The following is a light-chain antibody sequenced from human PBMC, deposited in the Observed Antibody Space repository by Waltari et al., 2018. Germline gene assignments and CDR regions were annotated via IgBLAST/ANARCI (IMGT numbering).Light chain of an antibody. J-gene: IGKJ1*01. CDR2: DAS. Sequence: EIVLTQSPATLSLSPGERATLSCRASQSVRRYLAWYQQKPGQAPRLLIYDASNRATGIPARFSGSGSGTDFTLSISSLEPEDFAVYYCHQRANWPWTFGHGTKVEIK. CDR3: HQRANWPWT. V-gene: IGKV3-11*01. CDR1: QSVRRY.